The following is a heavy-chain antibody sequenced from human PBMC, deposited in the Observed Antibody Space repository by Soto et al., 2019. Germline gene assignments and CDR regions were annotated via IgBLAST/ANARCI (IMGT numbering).Heavy chain of an antibody. Sequence: ASVKVSCKASGYTFTSYDINWVRQAPGQGLEWMGWMNPNSGNTGYAQKFQGRVTMTRNTSISTAYMELSSLRSEDTAVYYCAREFGYCSGGSCYDSENYYYYMDVWGKGTTVTVSS. V-gene: IGHV1-8*01. J-gene: IGHJ6*03. D-gene: IGHD2-15*01. CDR3: AREFGYCSGGSCYDSENYYYYMDV. CDR2: MNPNSGNT. CDR1: GYTFTSYD.